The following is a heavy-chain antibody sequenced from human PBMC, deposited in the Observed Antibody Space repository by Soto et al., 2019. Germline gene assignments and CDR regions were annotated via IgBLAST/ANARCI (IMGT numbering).Heavy chain of an antibody. D-gene: IGHD3-3*01. CDR2: MWYDGSNE. Sequence: PGGSLRLSCVMSGFTFSDYGMHWVRQAPGKGLEWVAVMWYDGSNEFYADSVKGRFTISRDNSKNTLYLQMNSLRAEDTAVYYCAREFWSGPFDYWGQGTLVTVSS. CDR1: GFTFSDYG. CDR3: AREFWSGPFDY. J-gene: IGHJ4*02. V-gene: IGHV3-33*01.